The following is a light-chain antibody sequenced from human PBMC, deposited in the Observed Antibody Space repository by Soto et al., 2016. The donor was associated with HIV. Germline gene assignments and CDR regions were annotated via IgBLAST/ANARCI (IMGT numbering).Light chain of an antibody. J-gene: IGKJ3*01. CDR1: QDISNY. Sequence: DIQMTQSPSSLSASVGDRVTITCQASQDISNYLNWYQQKPGKAPKLLIYDTSNLETGVPSRFSGSGSGTDFTFTVSSLQPEDIATYYCQQYDDLPLTFGPRDQGGCQT. CDR3: QQYDDLPLT. V-gene: IGKV1-33*01. CDR2: DTS.